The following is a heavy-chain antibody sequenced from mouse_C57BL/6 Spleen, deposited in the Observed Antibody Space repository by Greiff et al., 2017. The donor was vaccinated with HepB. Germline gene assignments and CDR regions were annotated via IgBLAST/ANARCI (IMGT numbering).Heavy chain of an antibody. D-gene: IGHD1-1*01. V-gene: IGHV14-4*01. Sequence: EVKLVESGAELVRPGASVKLSCTASGFNIKDDYMHWVKQRPEQGLEWIGWIDPENGDTEYASKFQGKATITADTSSNTAYLQLSSLTSEDTAVYYCTSIRSYYAMDYWGQGTSVTVSS. CDR2: IDPENGDT. CDR1: GFNIKDDY. CDR3: TSIRSYYAMDY. J-gene: IGHJ4*01.